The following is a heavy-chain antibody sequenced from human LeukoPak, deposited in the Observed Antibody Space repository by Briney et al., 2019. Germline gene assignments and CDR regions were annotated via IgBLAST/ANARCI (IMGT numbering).Heavy chain of an antibody. CDR3: ARGSSSWYSDAFDI. Sequence: PSETLSLTCAVYGGSFSGYYWSWIGQPPGKGLEWIGEINHSGSTNYNPSLKSRVTISVDTSKNQFSLKLSSVTAADTAVYYCARGSSSWYSDAFDIWGQGTMVTVSS. J-gene: IGHJ3*02. CDR1: GGSFSGYY. D-gene: IGHD6-13*01. CDR2: INHSGST. V-gene: IGHV4-34*01.